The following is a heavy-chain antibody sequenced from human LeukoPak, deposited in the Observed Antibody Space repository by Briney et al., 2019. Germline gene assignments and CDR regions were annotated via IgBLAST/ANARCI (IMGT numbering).Heavy chain of an antibody. Sequence: SETLSLTCTVSGGSISSSYYYWGWIRQPPGKGLEWIGSIYDSGSTYYNPSLKSRVTISVDTSKNQFSLKLSSVTAADTAVYYCARSVSYGWYYYGMAVWGQGTTVTVSS. V-gene: IGHV4-39*01. D-gene: IGHD2-8*02. CDR3: ARSVSYGWYYYGMAV. CDR1: GGSISSSYYY. J-gene: IGHJ6*02. CDR2: IYDSGST.